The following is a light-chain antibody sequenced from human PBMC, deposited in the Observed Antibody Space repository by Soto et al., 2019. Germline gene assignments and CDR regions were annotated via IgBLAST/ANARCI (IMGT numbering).Light chain of an antibody. Sequence: EMVVKKSPVTLSLSAGDRATXSCRASQSVSSSYLAWYQQKPGQAARVLIYGASGRATGIPDTFSGSGYGTDFTLTLTRLEPEAFAVYYCEQYGSWPRTFCQGTKVDI. J-gene: IGKJ1*01. CDR2: GAS. CDR3: EQYGSWPRT. CDR1: QSVSSSY. V-gene: IGKV3-20*01.